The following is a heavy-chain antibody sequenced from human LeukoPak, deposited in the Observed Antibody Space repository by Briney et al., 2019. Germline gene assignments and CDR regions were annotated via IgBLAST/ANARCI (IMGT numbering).Heavy chain of an antibody. CDR2: IYHSGST. D-gene: IGHD6-19*01. CDR3: AHYDFSSGAAWFDP. V-gene: IGHV4-38-2*02. CDR1: SYSLSSGYY. J-gene: IGHJ5*02. Sequence: SETLSLTCTVSSYSLSSGYYWGWIRQPPGKGLEWIGTIYHSGSTYYNPSLKSRVTISVDTSKNQFSLKLSSATAADTAVYYCAHYDFSSGAAWFDPWGQGTLVTVSS.